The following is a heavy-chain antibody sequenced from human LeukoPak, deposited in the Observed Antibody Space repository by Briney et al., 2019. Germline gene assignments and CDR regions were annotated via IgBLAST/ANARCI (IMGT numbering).Heavy chain of an antibody. CDR3: ARRGYDSGSYDY. J-gene: IGHJ4*02. CDR2: IYYSGST. V-gene: IGHV4-59*08. CDR1: GGSISSYY. D-gene: IGHD1-26*01. Sequence: ASETLSLTCTVSGGSISSYYWSWIQQPPGKGLEWIGYIYYSGSTNYNPSLKSRVTILLDTSKNQFSLKLTSVTAADTAVYYCARRGYDSGSYDYWGRGTLVTVSS.